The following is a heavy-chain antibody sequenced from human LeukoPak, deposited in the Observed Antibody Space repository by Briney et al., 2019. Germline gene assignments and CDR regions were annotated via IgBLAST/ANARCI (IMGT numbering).Heavy chain of an antibody. CDR1: GYTFTGYY. D-gene: IGHD3-10*01. CDR2: INPNSGGT. J-gene: IGHJ6*02. Sequence: GASVKVSCKAPGYTFTGYYMHWVRQAPGQGLEWMGWINPNSGGTNYAQKFQGRVTMTRDTSISTAYMELSRLRSDDTAVYYCARDLMVRGVNKVGMDVWGQGTTVTVSS. V-gene: IGHV1-2*02. CDR3: ARDLMVRGVNKVGMDV.